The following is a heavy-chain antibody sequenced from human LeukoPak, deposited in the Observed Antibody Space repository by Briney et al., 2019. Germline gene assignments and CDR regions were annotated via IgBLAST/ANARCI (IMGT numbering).Heavy chain of an antibody. V-gene: IGHV4-39*07. CDR3: ARVGLYSYGSFDY. J-gene: IGHJ4*02. CDR1: GGSISSSSYY. CDR2: IYYSGST. Sequence: SETLSLTCIVSGGSISSSSYYWGWIRQPPGKGLEWIGTIYYSGSTYYNSSLKSRVTISVDTSKNQFSLKLSSVTAADTAVYYCARVGLYSYGSFDYWGQGTLVTVSS. D-gene: IGHD5-18*01.